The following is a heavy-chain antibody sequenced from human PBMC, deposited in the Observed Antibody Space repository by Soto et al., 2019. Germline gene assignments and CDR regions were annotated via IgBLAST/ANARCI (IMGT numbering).Heavy chain of an antibody. D-gene: IGHD3-22*01. J-gene: IGHJ3*02. CDR3: ARRGYYDSSHRAFDI. Sequence: PSETLSLTCAVSGGSISSSNWWSWVRQPPGKGLEWIGEIYHSGSTNYNPSLKSRVTISVDKSKNQFSLKLSSVTAADTAVYYCARRGYYDSSHRAFDIWGQGTMVTVSS. CDR2: IYHSGST. V-gene: IGHV4-4*02. CDR1: GGSISSSNW.